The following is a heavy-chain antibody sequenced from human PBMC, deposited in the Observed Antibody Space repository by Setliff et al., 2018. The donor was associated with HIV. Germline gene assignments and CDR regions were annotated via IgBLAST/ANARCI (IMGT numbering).Heavy chain of an antibody. Sequence: ASVKVSCKTSGYDFRRYGISWVRQAPGQGLEWMGWINTYSGNTNYAQKLQGRLTMTTEKSTSTVYMELRNLRSDDTAVYYCGREDCSGGSCYAYPDYWGQGTLVTVSS. CDR3: GREDCSGGSCYAYPDY. CDR2: INTYSGNT. V-gene: IGHV1-18*01. D-gene: IGHD2-15*01. J-gene: IGHJ4*02. CDR1: GYDFRRYG.